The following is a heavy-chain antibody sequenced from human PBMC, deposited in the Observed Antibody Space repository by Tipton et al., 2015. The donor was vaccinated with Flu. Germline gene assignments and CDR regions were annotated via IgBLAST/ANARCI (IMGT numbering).Heavy chain of an antibody. CDR1: GGSISSCY. J-gene: IGHJ4*02. D-gene: IGHD6-13*01. CDR3: ARLSSNWYHQLDN. CDR2: ISYSGST. V-gene: IGHV4-59*01. Sequence: LRLSCSVSGGSISSCYWSWIRQSPGKGLEWIGYISYSGSTNYNPSLKSRVTISVDTSENQFPLKLSSVTAADTAVYYCARLSSNWYHQLDNWGQGTLVTVSS.